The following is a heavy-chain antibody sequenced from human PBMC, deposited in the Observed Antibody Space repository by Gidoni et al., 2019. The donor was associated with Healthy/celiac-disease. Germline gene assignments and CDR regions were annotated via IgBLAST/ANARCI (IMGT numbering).Heavy chain of an antibody. J-gene: IGHJ6*04. D-gene: IGHD2-2*01. CDR3: ARGSRYCSSTSCRYYYYGMDV. CDR2: IIPIFGTA. CDR1: GGTFSSYA. V-gene: IGHV1-69*01. Sequence: QVQLVQSGAEVKKPGSSVKVSCKASGGTFSSYAISLVRQAPGQGLEWMGGIIPIFGTANYAQKFQGRVTITADESTSTAYMEMSSLRSEDTAVYYCARGSRYCSSTSCRYYYYGMDVWGKGTTVTVSS.